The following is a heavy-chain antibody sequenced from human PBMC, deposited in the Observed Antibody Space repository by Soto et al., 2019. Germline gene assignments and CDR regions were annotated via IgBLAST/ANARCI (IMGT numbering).Heavy chain of an antibody. J-gene: IGHJ4*02. CDR3: ASLHYDSSGYYSTVDY. V-gene: IGHV1-69*13. CDR1: GGTFSSYA. Sequence: PSVKVSCKASGGTFSSYAISWVRQAPGQGLEWMGGIIPIFGTANYAQKFQGRVTITADESTSTAYMELSSLRSEDTAVYYCASLHYDSSGYYSTVDYWGQGTLVTVSS. CDR2: IIPIFGTA. D-gene: IGHD3-22*01.